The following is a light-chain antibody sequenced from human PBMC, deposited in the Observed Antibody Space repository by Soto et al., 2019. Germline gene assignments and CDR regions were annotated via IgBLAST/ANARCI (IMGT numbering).Light chain of an antibody. CDR1: SNDVGGYNY. CDR3: SSYAGSTNYV. J-gene: IGLJ1*01. V-gene: IGLV2-8*01. CDR2: EVN. Sequence: QSALTQPPSASGSPGQSVTISCTGSSNDVGGYNYVSWYQQHPGKAPKLMIYEVNKRPSGVPDRFSGSKSGNTASLTVSGLQADDEADYYCSSYAGSTNYVFVTGTKLTVL.